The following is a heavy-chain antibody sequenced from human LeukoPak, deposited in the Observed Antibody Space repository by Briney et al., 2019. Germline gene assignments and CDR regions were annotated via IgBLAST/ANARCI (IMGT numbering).Heavy chain of an antibody. D-gene: IGHD3-3*01. CDR2: INQDGSEK. Sequence: GGSLRLSCAASGFIFSNYYMNWVRQAPGKGLEWVAHINQDGSEKNYVDSVKGRFTISRDNAKNSLYLQMNSLRAEDTAVYYCARERWSLYSNDYYYYGLDVWGQGTTVTVSS. J-gene: IGHJ6*02. CDR3: ARERWSLYSNDYYYYGLDV. V-gene: IGHV3-7*01. CDR1: GFIFSNYY.